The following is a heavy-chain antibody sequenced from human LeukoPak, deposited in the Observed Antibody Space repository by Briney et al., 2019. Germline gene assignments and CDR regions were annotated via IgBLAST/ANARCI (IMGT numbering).Heavy chain of an antibody. Sequence: PGGSLRLSCAASGFTFSSYSMNWVRQAPGKGLEWVSSISSSSSYIYYADSVKGRFTISRDNAKNSLYLQMNSLRAEDTAVYYCARDVGATTRGAFDYWGQGTLVTVSS. CDR1: GFTFSSYS. CDR2: ISSSSSYI. J-gene: IGHJ4*02. V-gene: IGHV3-21*01. D-gene: IGHD1-26*01. CDR3: ARDVGATTRGAFDY.